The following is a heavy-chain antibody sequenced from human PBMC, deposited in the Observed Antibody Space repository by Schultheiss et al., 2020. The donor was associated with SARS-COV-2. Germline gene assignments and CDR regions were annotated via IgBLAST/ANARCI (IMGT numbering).Heavy chain of an antibody. CDR3: ARLMITFGGVIVWDY. V-gene: IGHV5-51*01. D-gene: IGHD3-16*02. J-gene: IGHJ4*02. Sequence: GGSLRLSCKGSGYSFTSYWIGWVRQMPGKGLEWMGIIYPGDSDTRYSPSFQGHVTISADKSISTAYLQWSSLKASDTAMYYCARLMITFGGVIVWDYWGQGTLVTVSS. CDR2: IYPGDSDT. CDR1: GYSFTSYW.